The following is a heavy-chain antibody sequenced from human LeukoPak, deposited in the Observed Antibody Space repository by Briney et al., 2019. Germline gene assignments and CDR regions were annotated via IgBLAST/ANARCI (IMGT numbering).Heavy chain of an antibody. Sequence: SETPSLTCAVYGGSFSGYYWSWIRQPPGKGLEWIGEINHSGSTNYNPSLKSRVTISVDTSKNQFSLKLSSVTAADTAVYYCARGFRYCSSTSCYVSGWFDPWGQGTLVTVSS. CDR3: ARGFRYCSSTSCYVSGWFDP. J-gene: IGHJ5*02. D-gene: IGHD2-2*01. CDR2: INHSGST. CDR1: GGSFSGYY. V-gene: IGHV4-34*01.